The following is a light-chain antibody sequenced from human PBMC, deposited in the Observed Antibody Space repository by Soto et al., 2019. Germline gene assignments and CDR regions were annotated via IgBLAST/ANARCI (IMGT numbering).Light chain of an antibody. CDR2: GAS. CDR1: QSVNSN. Sequence: EIVMTQSPATLSLSPGERATLSCRASQSVNSNLAWYQQRPGQAPRLLIYGASTRATGIPARFSGSGSGTEFTLTISSLQSEYFAVYYCQQYNNWLYTFGQGTKLEI. V-gene: IGKV3-15*01. J-gene: IGKJ2*01. CDR3: QQYNNWLYT.